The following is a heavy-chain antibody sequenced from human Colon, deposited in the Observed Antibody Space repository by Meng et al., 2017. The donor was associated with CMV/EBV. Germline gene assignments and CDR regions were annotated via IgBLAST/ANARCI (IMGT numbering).Heavy chain of an antibody. J-gene: IGHJ4*02. CDR2: INPTSGGT. V-gene: IGHV1-2*02. D-gene: IGHD4-17*01. CDR3: ARGQGYGDYQIDL. Sequence: ASVKVSCKASRYTFTAYSMHWVRQAPGQGLEWMGWINPTSGGTKTAQKFQGRVTMTRDTSVSTAYMELSSLRSDDTAVYYCARGQGYGDYQIDLWGQGTLVTVSS. CDR1: RYTFTAYS.